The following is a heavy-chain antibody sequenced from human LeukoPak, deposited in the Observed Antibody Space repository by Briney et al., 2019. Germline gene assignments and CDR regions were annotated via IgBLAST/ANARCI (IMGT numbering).Heavy chain of an antibody. CDR1: GYTFTGYY. CDR3: ANPHYGDYYFDY. CDR2: INPNSGGT. J-gene: IGHJ4*02. V-gene: IGHV1-2*02. D-gene: IGHD4-17*01. Sequence: ASVKVSCKASGYTFTGYYMHWVRQAPGQGLEWMGWINPNSGGTNYAQKFQGRVTMTRDTSISTAYMELSRLRSDDTAVYYCANPHYGDYYFDYWGQGTLVTVSS.